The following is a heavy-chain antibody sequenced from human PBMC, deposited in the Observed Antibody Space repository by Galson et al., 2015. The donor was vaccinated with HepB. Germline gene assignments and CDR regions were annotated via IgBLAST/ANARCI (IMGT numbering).Heavy chain of an antibody. V-gene: IGHV4-59*01. J-gene: IGHJ4*02. CDR1: GGSLSGYH. CDR3: ASVWRQSVDH. CDR2: IYYSGSA. D-gene: IGHD6-19*01. Sequence: ETLSLTCAVFGGSLSGYHWTWIRQSPGKGLEWIGYIYYSGSANYNPSLKSRVTISVHTSKTQFSLKLSSVTAADPAVYYCASVWRQSVDHWGQGTLVTVSS.